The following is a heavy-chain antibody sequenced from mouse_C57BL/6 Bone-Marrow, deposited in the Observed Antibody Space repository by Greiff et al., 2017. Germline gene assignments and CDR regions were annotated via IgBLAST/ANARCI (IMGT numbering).Heavy chain of an antibody. CDR3: ERCFYWYFDV. CDR1: GYTFTSYW. J-gene: IGHJ1*03. V-gene: IGHV1-55*01. Sequence: QVQLQQPGAELVKPGASVKMSCKASGYTFTSYWITWVKQRPGQGLEWIGDIYPGSGSTTYTEKFKSKATLTVDTSSSTAYMQLSSLTSEDSAVYYCERCFYWYFDVWGTGTTVTVSS. CDR2: IYPGSGST.